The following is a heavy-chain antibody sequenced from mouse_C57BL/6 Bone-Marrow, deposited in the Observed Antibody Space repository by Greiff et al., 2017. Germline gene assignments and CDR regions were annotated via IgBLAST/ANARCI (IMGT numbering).Heavy chain of an antibody. J-gene: IGHJ2*01. CDR1: GYPFTSSW. Sequence: QVQLQQPGAELVMPGASVKLSCKASGYPFTSSWMHWVKQRPGQGLEWIGEIDPADSYTNYNQKFKGKSTLNVTKSSSTAYMQLSSLTSEDSAVYYCAREGLRRGFDYWGQGTTLTVSS. V-gene: IGHV1-69*01. D-gene: IGHD2-4*01. CDR2: IDPADSYT. CDR3: AREGLRRGFDY.